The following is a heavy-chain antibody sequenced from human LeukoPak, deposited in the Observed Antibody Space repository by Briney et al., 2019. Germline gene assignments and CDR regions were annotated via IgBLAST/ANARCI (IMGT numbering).Heavy chain of an antibody. CDR3: EKRQRSTSSSSHYIVY. V-gene: IGHV3-23*01. D-gene: IGHD6-6*01. Sequence: GGSLRLSCGASSFTFSSYAMSGVRQAPGKGLEWVSAISGSGGNTYYADSVKGRFTISRDNSKNTLYLQMNSLRAEDTAVYYCEKRQRSTSSSSHYIVYRGQGTLVTVSS. CDR1: SFTFSSYA. J-gene: IGHJ4*02. CDR2: ISGSGGNT.